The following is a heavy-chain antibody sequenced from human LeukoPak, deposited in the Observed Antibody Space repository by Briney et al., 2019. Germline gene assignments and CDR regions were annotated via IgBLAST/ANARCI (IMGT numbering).Heavy chain of an antibody. CDR1: GFTFSTYW. Sequence: PGGSLRLSCAASGFTFSTYWMTWVRQAPGKGLEWVANMKGDGSEIHYVDSVKGRFTISRDNAKNSLYLQMSSLRAEDTAVYYCARAGEIAVAGPYGMDVWGQGTTDTVSS. J-gene: IGHJ6*02. CDR2: MKGDGSEI. D-gene: IGHD6-19*01. V-gene: IGHV3-7*01. CDR3: ARAGEIAVAGPYGMDV.